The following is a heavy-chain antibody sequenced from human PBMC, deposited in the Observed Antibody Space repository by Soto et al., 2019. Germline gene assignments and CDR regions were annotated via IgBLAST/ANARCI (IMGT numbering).Heavy chain of an antibody. Sequence: GGSLRLSCAASGFTFSNYAMSGVRQAPGKGLEWLSAIDGVPGGTYYADSVKGRFTVSRDNSKNTLYLQMNSLRAEDTAVYYCANPDPWGQGTLVTVSS. J-gene: IGHJ5*02. V-gene: IGHV3-23*01. CDR2: IDGVPGGT. CDR1: GFTFSNYA. CDR3: ANPDP.